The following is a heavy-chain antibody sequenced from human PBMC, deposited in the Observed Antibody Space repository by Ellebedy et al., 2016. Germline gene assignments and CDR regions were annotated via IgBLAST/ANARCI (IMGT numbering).Heavy chain of an antibody. CDR1: GFTFSSYW. D-gene: IGHD3-22*01. CDR2: IKQDGSEK. V-gene: IGHV3-7*01. J-gene: IGHJ5*02. CDR3: ARDTRLKYYYDSSGLAFDP. Sequence: GESLKISCAASGFTFSSYWMSWVRQAPGKGLEWVANIKQDGSEKYYVDSVKGRFTISRDNAKNSLYLQVNSLRAEDTAVYYCARDTRLKYYYDSSGLAFDPWGQGTLVTVSS.